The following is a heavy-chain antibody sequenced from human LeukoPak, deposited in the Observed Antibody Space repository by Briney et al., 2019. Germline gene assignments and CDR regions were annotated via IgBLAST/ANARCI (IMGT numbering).Heavy chain of an antibody. V-gene: IGHV1-2*06. J-gene: IGHJ4*02. CDR3: ARGGSHSGSYSGDDLDY. Sequence: ASVKVSCKASGYTFTGYYMHWVRQAPGQGLEWMGRINPNSGGTNYAQKFQGRVTMTRDTSISTACMELSRLRSDDTAVYYCARGGSHSGSYSGDDLDYWGQGTLVTVSS. D-gene: IGHD1-26*01. CDR1: GYTFTGYY. CDR2: INPNSGGT.